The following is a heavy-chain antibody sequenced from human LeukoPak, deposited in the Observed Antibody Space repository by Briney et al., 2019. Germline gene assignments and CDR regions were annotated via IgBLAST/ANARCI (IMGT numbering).Heavy chain of an antibody. CDR1: GFTFSSYW. Sequence: GGSLRLSCAASGFTFSSYWMSWVRQAPGKGLEWVANIKQDGSEKYHVDSVKGRFTISRDNAKNSLYLQMNSLRAEDTAVYYCARLQYQLPHFYYGMDVWGQGTTVTVSS. D-gene: IGHD2-2*01. CDR2: IKQDGSEK. V-gene: IGHV3-7*01. J-gene: IGHJ6*02. CDR3: ARLQYQLPHFYYGMDV.